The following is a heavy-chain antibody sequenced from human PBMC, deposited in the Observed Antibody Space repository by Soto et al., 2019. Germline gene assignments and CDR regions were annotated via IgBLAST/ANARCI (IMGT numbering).Heavy chain of an antibody. CDR2: FSGSGSGT. V-gene: IGHV3-23*01. D-gene: IGHD2-2*02. CDR1: GFTFRSYW. Sequence: PGESLRLSGAASGFTFRSYWMSWVRQAPGKGLEWVSAFSGSGSGTYYAESVKGRFTISRDNSKNTLYLQMNSLRAEDTAVYYCARDCSSTRRYSWGQGTLVTVCS. J-gene: IGHJ4*02. CDR3: ARDCSSTRRYS.